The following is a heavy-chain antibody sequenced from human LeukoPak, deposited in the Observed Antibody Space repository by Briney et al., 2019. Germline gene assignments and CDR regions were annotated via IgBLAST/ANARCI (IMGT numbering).Heavy chain of an antibody. Sequence: PGGSLRLSCAASGFTFSSYWMSWVRQAPGKGLEWVANIKQDGSEKYYVDSVKGRFTISRDNAKNSLYLQMNSLRAEDTAVYYCARDDANYDYVWGSSYFDYWGRGTLVTVSS. CDR1: GFTFSSYW. D-gene: IGHD3-16*01. V-gene: IGHV3-7*01. CDR3: ARDDANYDYVWGSSYFDY. J-gene: IGHJ4*02. CDR2: IKQDGSEK.